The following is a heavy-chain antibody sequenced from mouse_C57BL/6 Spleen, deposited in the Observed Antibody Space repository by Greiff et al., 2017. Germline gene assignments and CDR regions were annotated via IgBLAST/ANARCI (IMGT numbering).Heavy chain of an antibody. V-gene: IGHV1-55*01. CDR1: GYTFTSYW. CDR3: ARWYYGSNYAMDY. Sequence: QVQLQQPGAELVKPGASVKMSCKASGYTFTSYWITWVKQRPGQGLEWIGDIYPGSGSTNYNEKFKSKATLTVDTSSSTAYMQLSSLTSEDSAVYYCARWYYGSNYAMDYWGQGTSVTVSS. D-gene: IGHD1-1*01. J-gene: IGHJ4*01. CDR2: IYPGSGST.